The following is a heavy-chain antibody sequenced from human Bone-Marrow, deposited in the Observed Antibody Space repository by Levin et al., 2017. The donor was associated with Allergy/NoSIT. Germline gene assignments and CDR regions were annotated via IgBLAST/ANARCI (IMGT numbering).Heavy chain of an antibody. CDR1: DDSITSFY. J-gene: IGHJ5*02. V-gene: IGHV4-59*01. Sequence: SETLSLTCSVSDDSITSFYWSWLRQPPGKDLEWIAYMFYTGTTNYNPSLKSRVTMSVDTSKSQFSLKLSSVTAADTAVYYCARVVPERQFDPWGQGTLVIVSS. CDR2: MFYTGTT. CDR3: ARVVPERQFDP.